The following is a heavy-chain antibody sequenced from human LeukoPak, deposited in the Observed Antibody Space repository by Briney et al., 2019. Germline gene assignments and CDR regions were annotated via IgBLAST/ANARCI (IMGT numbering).Heavy chain of an antibody. CDR2: INPNSGGT. CDR1: GYTFTDYF. J-gene: IGHJ4*02. V-gene: IGHV1-2*02. D-gene: IGHD3-3*01. CDR3: ARDRYDFWSGYPTGSDY. Sequence: ASVKVSCKASGYTFTDYFMHWVRQAPGQGLEWMGWINPNSGGTNYAQKFQGRVTMTRDTSISTAYMELSRLRSDDTAVYYCARDRYDFWSGYPTGSDYWGQGTLVTVSS.